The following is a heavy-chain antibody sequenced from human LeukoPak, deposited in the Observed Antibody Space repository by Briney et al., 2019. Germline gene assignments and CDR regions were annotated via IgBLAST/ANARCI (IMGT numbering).Heavy chain of an antibody. CDR3: AREGWLQSPFDY. D-gene: IGHD5-24*01. CDR2: IIPIFGTA. V-gene: IGHV1-69*13. J-gene: IGHJ4*02. CDR1: GGTFSSYA. Sequence: SXXVSCKASGGTFSSYAISWVRQAPGQGLEWMGGIIPIFGTANYAQKFQGRVTITADESTSTAYMELSSLRSEDTAVYYCAREGWLQSPFDYWGQGTLVTVSS.